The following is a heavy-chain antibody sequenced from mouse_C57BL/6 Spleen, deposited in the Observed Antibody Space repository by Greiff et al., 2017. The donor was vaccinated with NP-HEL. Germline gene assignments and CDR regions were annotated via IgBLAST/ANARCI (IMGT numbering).Heavy chain of an antibody. J-gene: IGHJ4*01. CDR1: GYTFTSYG. Sequence: VQLQQSGAELARPGASVKLSCKASGYTFTSYGISWVKQRTGQGLEWIGEIYPRSGNTYYNEKFKGKATLTADKSSSTAYMDLRSLTSEDSAVYFCARGGSSSYYAMVYWGQGTSVTVSS. CDR2: IYPRSGNT. D-gene: IGHD1-1*01. CDR3: ARGGSSSYYAMVY. V-gene: IGHV1-81*01.